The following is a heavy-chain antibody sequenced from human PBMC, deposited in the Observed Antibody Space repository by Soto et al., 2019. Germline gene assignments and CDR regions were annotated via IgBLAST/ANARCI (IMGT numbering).Heavy chain of an antibody. Sequence: QVQLQESGPGLVKPSETLSLTCTVSGGSISSYYWSWIRQPPGKGLEWIGYIYYSGSTYYNPSLKSRVTISVDTSKNQFSLKLSSVTAADTAVYYCARVSSIVAFDYWGQGTLVTVSS. CDR3: ARVSSIVAFDY. CDR1: GGSISSYY. D-gene: IGHD3-16*02. V-gene: IGHV4-59*12. CDR2: IYYSGST. J-gene: IGHJ4*02.